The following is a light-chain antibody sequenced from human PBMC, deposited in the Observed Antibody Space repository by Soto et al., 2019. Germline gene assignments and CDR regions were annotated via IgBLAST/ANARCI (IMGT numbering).Light chain of an antibody. CDR3: SSYTSSKTVV. Sequence: QSALTQPASVSGSPGQSIAISCTGTNSDVGGYNYVSWYQQHPGKAPKLMIYDVTNRPSGVSNRFSGSKSDNTASLTISGHQAEDEADYYCSSYTSSKTVVFGGGTKVTVL. CDR2: DVT. CDR1: NSDVGGYNY. V-gene: IGLV2-14*03. J-gene: IGLJ2*01.